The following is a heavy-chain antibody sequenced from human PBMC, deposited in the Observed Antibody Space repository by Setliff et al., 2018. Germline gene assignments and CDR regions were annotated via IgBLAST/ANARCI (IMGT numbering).Heavy chain of an antibody. CDR1: GFTFSDYY. CDR2: ITNSGGTI. V-gene: IGHV3-11*04. CDR3: ARERYFDWFFED. J-gene: IGHJ4*01. D-gene: IGHD3-9*01. Sequence: PGESLRLSCAASGFTFSDYYMSWIRQAPGKGLEWVSYITNSGGTIYYADSVKGRFTISRDNAKNSLFLQMNSLRAEDTALYYCARERYFDWFFEDWGHGTLVTVSS.